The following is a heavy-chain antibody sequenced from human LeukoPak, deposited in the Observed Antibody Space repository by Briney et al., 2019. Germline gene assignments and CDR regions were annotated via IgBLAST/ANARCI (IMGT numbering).Heavy chain of an antibody. V-gene: IGHV4-59*01. Sequence: SETLSLTCTVSGGSISGYYWSWIRQPPGKGLEYIGYIYYSGSTNYSPSLKSRVTISVDTSKHQFSLKLSSVTAADTAVYYCASLDTIFGVAKGFDYWGRGTPVTVSS. D-gene: IGHD3-3*01. CDR1: GGSISGYY. J-gene: IGHJ4*02. CDR2: IYYSGST. CDR3: ASLDTIFGVAKGFDY.